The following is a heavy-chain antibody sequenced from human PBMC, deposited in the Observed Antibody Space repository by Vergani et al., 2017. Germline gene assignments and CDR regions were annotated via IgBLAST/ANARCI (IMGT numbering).Heavy chain of an antibody. D-gene: IGHD6-13*01. J-gene: IGHJ4*02. CDR3: ATVKAGYSSSWNTLYYFDY. CDR1: GYTLTELS. Sequence: QVQLVQSGAEVKKPGASVKVSCKVSGYTLTELSMHWVRQAPGKGLEWMGGFDPEDGETIYAQKFQGRVTMTQDTSTDTAYMEVSSLRSEDTAVYYCATVKAGYSSSWNTLYYFDYWGQGTLVTVSS. CDR2: FDPEDGET. V-gene: IGHV1-24*01.